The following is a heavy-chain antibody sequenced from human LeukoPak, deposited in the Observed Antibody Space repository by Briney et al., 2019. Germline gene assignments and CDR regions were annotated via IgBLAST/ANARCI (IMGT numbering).Heavy chain of an antibody. CDR1: GFTFSRFW. V-gene: IGHV3-7*01. Sequence: GGSLRLSCAASGFTFSRFWMNWVRQAPGKGLEGVANIKHDGSEKYYVDSVRGRFTISRDNAKNSLYLQMNSLRAEDTAVYYCARVSRYCRSSSCYSVDVWGQGTTITVSS. J-gene: IGHJ6*02. CDR3: ARVSRYCRSSSCYSVDV. D-gene: IGHD2-2*01. CDR2: IKHDGSEK.